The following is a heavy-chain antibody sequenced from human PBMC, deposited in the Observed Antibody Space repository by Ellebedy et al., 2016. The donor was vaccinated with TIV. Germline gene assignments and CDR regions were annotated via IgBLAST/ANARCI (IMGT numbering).Heavy chain of an antibody. D-gene: IGHD3-10*01. CDR2: ISGSGGST. CDR1: GFTFSDYY. Sequence: GESLKISCAASGFTFSDYYMSWIRQAPGKGLEWVSAISGSGGSTYYADSVKGRFTISRDNAKNSLYLQMNSLRAEDTAVYYCARGLLWFGELSINWGQGTLVTVSS. CDR3: ARGLLWFGELSIN. V-gene: IGHV3-11*01. J-gene: IGHJ4*02.